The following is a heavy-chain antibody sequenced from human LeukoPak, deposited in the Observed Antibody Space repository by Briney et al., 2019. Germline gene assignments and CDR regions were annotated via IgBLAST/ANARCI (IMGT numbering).Heavy chain of an antibody. D-gene: IGHD3-10*01. Sequence: WGSLRLSCAASGFTFKRFWMTWVRQAPGKGLEWVANIDENGDAKYYVDSVKGRFTISRDNSMNSLFLRMSSLRAEDTAVYYCARLFVYGSGAEAFDYWGQGILVTVSS. CDR3: ARLFVYGSGAEAFDY. V-gene: IGHV3-7*01. J-gene: IGHJ4*02. CDR1: GFTFKRFW. CDR2: IDENGDAK.